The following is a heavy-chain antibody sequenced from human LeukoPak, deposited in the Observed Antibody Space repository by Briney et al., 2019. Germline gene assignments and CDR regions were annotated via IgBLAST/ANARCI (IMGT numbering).Heavy chain of an antibody. V-gene: IGHV3-13*05. D-gene: IGHD2-2*01. CDR1: GFTFTNYD. Sequence: GGSLRLSCTAAGFTFTNYDLHWVRQATGKGLEWVSAIGSGGDPYYPDSVKGRFTVSRENAKSSVFLQINSLSAGDTAVYHCARGCSSSTCYGAFDLWGQGTVVTVSS. CDR2: IGSGGDP. J-gene: IGHJ3*01. CDR3: ARGCSSSTCYGAFDL.